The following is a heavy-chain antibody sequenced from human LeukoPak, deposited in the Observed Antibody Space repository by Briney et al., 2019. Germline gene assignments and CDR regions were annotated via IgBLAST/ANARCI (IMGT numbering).Heavy chain of an antibody. CDR2: IASDGSSS. Sequence: GGSLRLSCAASGFTFSSYWMNWVRQAPGKGLVWVSRIASDGSSSTYADSVKGRFSISRDNAKNTLYLQMNSLRVEDTAVYYCARRRPHGNDYWGQGTLVTVSS. CDR3: ARRRPHGNDY. CDR1: GFTFSSYW. J-gene: IGHJ4*02. D-gene: IGHD4-23*01. V-gene: IGHV3-74*01.